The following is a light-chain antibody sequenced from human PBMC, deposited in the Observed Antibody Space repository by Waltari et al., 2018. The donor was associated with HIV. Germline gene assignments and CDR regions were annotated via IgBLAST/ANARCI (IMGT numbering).Light chain of an antibody. V-gene: IGLV2-8*01. J-gene: IGLJ2*01. CDR3: SSYAGSKNRVV. Sequence: QSALTPSPSASGSPGQAVTISCTGTSSDIGSYDYVSWYQQHPGKAPKLIIYDVYKRHSGVPDRFSGSKSGNTASLTVSGLQTEDEATYYCSSYAGSKNRVVFGGGTFLTVL. CDR1: SSDIGSYDY. CDR2: DVY.